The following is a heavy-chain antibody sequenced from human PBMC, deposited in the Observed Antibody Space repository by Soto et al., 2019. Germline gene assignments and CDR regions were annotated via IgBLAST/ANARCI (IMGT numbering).Heavy chain of an antibody. J-gene: IGHJ3*02. Sequence: SETLSLTCAVYGGSFSGYYWSWIRQPPGKGLEWIGEINHSGSTNYNPSLKSRVTISVDTSKNQFSLKLSSVTAADTAVYYCARGAPSVVVAATRFEINPFDIWGQGTMVTVSS. CDR2: INHSGST. D-gene: IGHD2-15*01. V-gene: IGHV4-34*01. CDR3: ARGAPSVVVAATRFEINPFDI. CDR1: GGSFSGYY.